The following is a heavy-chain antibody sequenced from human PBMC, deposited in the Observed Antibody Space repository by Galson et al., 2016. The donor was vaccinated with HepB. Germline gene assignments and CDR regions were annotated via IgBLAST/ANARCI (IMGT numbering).Heavy chain of an antibody. J-gene: IGHJ4*02. D-gene: IGHD5-12*01. V-gene: IGHV3-21*01. CDR2: ITGTDYYT. Sequence: SLRLSCAASGFAFRTYSMNWVRQTPGKGLEWVASITGTDYYTYYADSIKDRFTISRDTSKSTLYLQMNSLKAVDTAVYHCAKDAHNGYLLNRFDYWGQGTLVTVSS. CDR3: AKDAHNGYLLNRFDY. CDR1: GFAFRTYS.